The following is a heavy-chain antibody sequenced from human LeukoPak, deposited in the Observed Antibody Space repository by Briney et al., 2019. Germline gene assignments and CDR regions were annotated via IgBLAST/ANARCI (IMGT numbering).Heavy chain of an antibody. CDR2: INHSGST. Sequence: PSETLSLTCAVYGGSFSGYYWSWIRQPPGKGLEWIGEINHSGSTNCNPSLKSRVTISVDTSKNQFSLQLNSVTPEDTAVYYCARIFWAYSSSWYGPNNWFDPWGQGTLVTVSS. CDR1: GGSFSGYY. J-gene: IGHJ5*02. D-gene: IGHD6-13*01. CDR3: ARIFWAYSSSWYGPNNWFDP. V-gene: IGHV4-34*01.